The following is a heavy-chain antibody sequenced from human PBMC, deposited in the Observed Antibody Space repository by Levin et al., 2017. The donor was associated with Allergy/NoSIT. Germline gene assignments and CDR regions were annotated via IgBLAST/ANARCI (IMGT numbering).Heavy chain of an antibody. J-gene: IGHJ4*02. CDR1: GYSFTSYW. D-gene: IGHD3-10*01. CDR2: IYPGDSDT. Sequence: GESLKISCKGSGYSFTSYWIGWVRQMPGEGLEWMGIIYPGDSDTRYSPSFQGQVTISADKSISTAYLQWSSLKASDTAMYYCATRGGYGSGSYYLNYWGQGTLVTVSS. CDR3: ATRGGYGSGSYYLNY. V-gene: IGHV5-51*01.